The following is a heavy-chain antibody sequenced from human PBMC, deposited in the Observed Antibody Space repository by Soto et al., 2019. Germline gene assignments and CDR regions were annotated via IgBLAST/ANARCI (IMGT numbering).Heavy chain of an antibody. CDR2: ISWNSGNI. V-gene: IGHV3-9*01. D-gene: IGHD3-16*01. CDR3: AKVPPLGLFPNNWFDP. CDR1: GFTFEDYA. J-gene: IGHJ5*02. Sequence: EVQLVESGGGLVQPGRSLRLSCAASGFTFEDYAMHWVRQAPGKGLEWVSGISWNSGNIGYAESVKGRFTISRDNAKNSLYLQMNSLRTEHTAFYYCAKVPPLGLFPNNWFDPWGQGTLVTVSS.